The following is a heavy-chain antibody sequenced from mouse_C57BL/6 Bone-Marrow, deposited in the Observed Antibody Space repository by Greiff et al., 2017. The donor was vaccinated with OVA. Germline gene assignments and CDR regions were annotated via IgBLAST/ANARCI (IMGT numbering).Heavy chain of an antibody. Sequence: VQLQQSGAELARPGASVKLSCKASGYTFTSYGISWVKQRTGQGLEWIGEIYPRSGNTYYNEKFKGKATLTADTSSNTAYLQLSSLTSEDTAVYYCTTRVVARNFDYWGQGTTLTVSS. J-gene: IGHJ2*01. CDR2: IYPRSGNT. V-gene: IGHV1-81*01. CDR1: GYTFTSYG. CDR3: TTRVVARNFDY. D-gene: IGHD1-1*01.